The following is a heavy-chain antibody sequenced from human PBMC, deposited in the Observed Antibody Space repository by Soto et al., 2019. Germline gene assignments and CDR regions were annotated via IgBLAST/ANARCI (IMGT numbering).Heavy chain of an antibody. V-gene: IGHV3-30*18. CDR3: GKDLLTDRDLLFLIVY. CDR1: GFTFSSYG. J-gene: IGHJ4*02. CDR2: ISYDGSNK. Sequence: QVQLVESGGGVVQPGRSLRLSCAASGFTFSSYGMHWVRQAPGKGLEWVAVISYDGSNKYYADSVKGRFTISRYNSKNTLNQQMNSLSAEDTAVHYCGKDLLTDRDLLFLIVYWGQGTLVTV. D-gene: IGHD1-26*01.